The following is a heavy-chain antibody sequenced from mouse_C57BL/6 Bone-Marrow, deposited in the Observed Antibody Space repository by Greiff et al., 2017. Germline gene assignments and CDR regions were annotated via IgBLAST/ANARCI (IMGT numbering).Heavy chain of an antibody. Sequence: EVQLQQSGPGMVKPSQSLSLTCTVTGYSITSGYDWHWIRHFPGNKLEWMGYISYSGSTNYNPSLKSRISITHDTSKNHFFLKLNSVTTEDTATYDCAREGLYYYGSSYVWYFDVWGTGTAVTVSS. V-gene: IGHV3-1*01. CDR2: ISYSGST. CDR3: AREGLYYYGSSYVWYFDV. D-gene: IGHD1-1*01. CDR1: GYSITSGYD. J-gene: IGHJ1*03.